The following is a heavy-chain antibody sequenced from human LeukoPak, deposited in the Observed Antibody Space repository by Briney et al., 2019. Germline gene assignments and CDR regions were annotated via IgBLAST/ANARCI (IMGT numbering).Heavy chain of an antibody. CDR1: GYTLTELS. Sequence: GASVKVSCKVSGYTLTELSMHWVRQAPGKGLEWMGGFDPEDGETIYAQKFQGRVTMTEDTSTDTAYMELSSLRSEDTAVYYCATVRYYYDGSGYRYWGQGTLVTVSS. V-gene: IGHV1-24*01. CDR2: FDPEDGET. D-gene: IGHD3-22*01. CDR3: ATVRYYYDGSGYRY. J-gene: IGHJ4*02.